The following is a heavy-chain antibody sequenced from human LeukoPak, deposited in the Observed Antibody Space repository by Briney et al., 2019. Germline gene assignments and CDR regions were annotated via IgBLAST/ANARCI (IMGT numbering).Heavy chain of an antibody. D-gene: IGHD1-1*01. Sequence: PGGSLRLSCAASGFPFIDYSMNWVRQAPGKGLEWISYIGNSSGNTKYADSVKGRFTISRDYAKNSLYLQMNSLRVEDTAVYFCARDHNYAFDNWGQGTLVTVSS. CDR2: IGNSSGNT. CDR3: ARDHNYAFDN. J-gene: IGHJ4*02. V-gene: IGHV3-11*06. CDR1: GFPFIDYS.